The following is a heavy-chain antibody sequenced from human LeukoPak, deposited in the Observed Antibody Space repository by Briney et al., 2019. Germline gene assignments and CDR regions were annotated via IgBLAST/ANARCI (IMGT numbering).Heavy chain of an antibody. V-gene: IGHV3-30-3*01. J-gene: IGHJ4*02. D-gene: IGHD3-22*01. CDR2: ISYDGSNK. CDR1: GFAFSSYA. Sequence: PGRSLRLSCAASGFAFSSYAMHWVRQAPGKGLEWVAVISYDGSNKYYADSVKGRFTISRDNAKNSLYLQMNSLRAEDTAVYYCARVRSGSYYYDSSGFIGGYFDYWGQGTLVTVSS. CDR3: ARVRSGSYYYDSSGFIGGYFDY.